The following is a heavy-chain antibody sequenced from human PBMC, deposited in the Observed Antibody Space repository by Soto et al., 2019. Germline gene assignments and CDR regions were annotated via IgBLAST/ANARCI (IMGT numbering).Heavy chain of an antibody. CDR1: GFTFSSYA. V-gene: IGHV3-23*01. Sequence: EVQLLESGGGLVQPGGSLRLSCGAAGFTFSSYAMAWVRQAPGKGLEWVSGIGGGGSGTYYADSVKGRFNISRDNSKGTLFLHMSNLRPDDTAIYYCAKAQAYHSGSFFDYWGRGTLVTVSS. CDR3: AKAQAYHSGSFFDY. J-gene: IGHJ4*02. CDR2: IGGGGSGT. D-gene: IGHD3-10*01.